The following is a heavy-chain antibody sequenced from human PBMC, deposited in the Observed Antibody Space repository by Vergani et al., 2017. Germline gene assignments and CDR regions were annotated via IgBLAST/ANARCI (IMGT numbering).Heavy chain of an antibody. CDR1: GFSFGDYA. CDR2: IRNKAYGGTT. Sequence: EVQLVESGGGLVPPGRSLRLSCAASGFSFGDYAMTWVRQAPGKGLEWVAFIRNKAYGGTTEYAASVKGRFTISRDDSKRLAYLQLSGLKTEDTAVYFCSRGRGYNFCYSDYWGQGTLVTVSS. CDR3: SRGRGYNFCYSDY. V-gene: IGHV3-49*04. D-gene: IGHD5-18*01. J-gene: IGHJ4*02.